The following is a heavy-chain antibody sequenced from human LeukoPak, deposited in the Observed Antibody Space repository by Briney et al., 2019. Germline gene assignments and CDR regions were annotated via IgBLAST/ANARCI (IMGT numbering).Heavy chain of an antibody. J-gene: IGHJ4*02. V-gene: IGHV1-46*01. Sequence: ASVKVSCKASGYTFTSYYMHWVRQAPGQGLEWMGIINPSGGSTSYAQKFQGRVTMTRDTSTSTVYMELSSLRSEDTAVYYCARESPYQYSSGWSLDYWGQGTLVTVSS. CDR3: ARESPYQYSSGWSLDY. D-gene: IGHD6-19*01. CDR2: INPSGGST. CDR1: GYTFTSYY.